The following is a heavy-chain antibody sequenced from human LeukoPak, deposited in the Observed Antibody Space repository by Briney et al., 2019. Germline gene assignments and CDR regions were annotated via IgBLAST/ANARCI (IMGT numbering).Heavy chain of an antibody. Sequence: GGSLRLSCAASGFTFSSYAMAWVRQAPGKGLEWVSYISSSSSTIYYADSVKGRFTISRDNAKNSLYLQMNSLRAEDTAVYYCASGSGWHIDYWGQGTLVTVSS. D-gene: IGHD6-19*01. J-gene: IGHJ4*02. V-gene: IGHV3-48*01. CDR1: GFTFSSYA. CDR2: ISSSSSTI. CDR3: ASGSGWHIDY.